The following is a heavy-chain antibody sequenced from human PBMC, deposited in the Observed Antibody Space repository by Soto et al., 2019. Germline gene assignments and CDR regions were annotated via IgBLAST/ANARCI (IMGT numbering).Heavy chain of an antibody. Sequence: SETLSLTCAVYGGSFSGYFWSWIRQPPGKGLEWIGEINHSGTTNYNPSLKSRVTISVDTSKNQFSLKLSSVTAADTAVYYCGRGPDHYDSSGYYYYFDYWGQGIQVTV. CDR1: GGSFSGYF. J-gene: IGHJ4*02. CDR2: INHSGTT. V-gene: IGHV4-34*01. D-gene: IGHD3-22*01. CDR3: GRGPDHYDSSGYYYYFDY.